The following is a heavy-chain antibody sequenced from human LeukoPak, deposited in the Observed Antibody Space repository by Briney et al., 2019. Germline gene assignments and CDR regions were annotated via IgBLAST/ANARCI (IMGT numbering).Heavy chain of an antibody. J-gene: IGHJ3*02. CDR2: IYYSGST. V-gene: IGHV4-59*12. CDR1: GGSISSYY. D-gene: IGHD1-14*01. Sequence: SETLSLTCTVSGGSISSYYWSWIRQPPGKGLEWIGYIYYSGSTNYNPSLKSRVTISVDRSKNQLSLKLSSVTAADTAVYYCARTRGRTSADAFDIRGQGTMVTVSS. CDR3: ARTRGRTSADAFDI.